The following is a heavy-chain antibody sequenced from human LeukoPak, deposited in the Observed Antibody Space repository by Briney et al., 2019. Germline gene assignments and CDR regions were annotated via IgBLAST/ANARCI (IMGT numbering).Heavy chain of an antibody. CDR3: ARARLITGTGRDAFDI. CDR1: GFTFSDYY. Sequence: PGGSLRLSCAASGFTFSDYYMSWIRQAPGKGLAWVSYISSSGSTIYYADSVKGRFTISRDNAKNSLYLQMNSLRAEDTAVYYCARARLITGTGRDAFDIWGQGTMVTVSS. V-gene: IGHV3-11*01. J-gene: IGHJ3*02. D-gene: IGHD1-7*01. CDR2: ISSSGSTI.